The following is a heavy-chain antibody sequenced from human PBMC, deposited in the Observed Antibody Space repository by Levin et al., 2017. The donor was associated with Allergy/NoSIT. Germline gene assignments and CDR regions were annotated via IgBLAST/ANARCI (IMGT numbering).Heavy chain of an antibody. CDR1: GYTFTSYY. J-gene: IGHJ6*02. D-gene: IGHD3-3*01. CDR2: INPSGGST. V-gene: IGHV1-46*01. Sequence: EASVKVSCKASGYTFTSYYMHWVRQAPGQGLEWMGIINPSGGSTSYAQKFQGRVTMTRDTSTSTVYMELSSLRSEDTAVYYCARDLWDFWSGRTSYYYYYGMDVWGQGTTVTVSS. CDR3: ARDLWDFWSGRTSYYYYYGMDV.